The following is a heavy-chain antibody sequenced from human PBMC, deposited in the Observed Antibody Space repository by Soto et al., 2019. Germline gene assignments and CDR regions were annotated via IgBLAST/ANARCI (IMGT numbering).Heavy chain of an antibody. J-gene: IGHJ1*01. CDR2: IYYTGGT. CDR1: GDSISTRSNY. Sequence: QLQLQESGPGLVKPSETLSLTCTVSGDSISTRSNYWARIRQPPGKGLEWIGSIYYTGGTYYNPSLKSRVTLFLDTSKNQFSLNLNSVTAADTAVYYCAREGPPIRAHNPPEYFQHWGQGTPVTVSS. CDR3: AREGPPIRAHNPPEYFQH. V-gene: IGHV4-39*02.